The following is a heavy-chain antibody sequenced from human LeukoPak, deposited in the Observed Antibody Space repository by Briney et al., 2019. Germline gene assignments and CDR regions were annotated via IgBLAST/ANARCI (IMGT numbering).Heavy chain of an antibody. J-gene: IGHJ4*02. CDR2: IRRDGSRI. V-gene: IGHV3-48*01. Sequence: GGSLRLSCAASGFSFSSHSMNWVRQAPGKGLEWISYIRRDGSRIYYADSVEGRFTISRDNAKNSLYLQMDSLRVEDTAVYYCTRDPRALDFWGQGTLVTVSS. CDR3: TRDPRALDF. D-gene: IGHD2/OR15-2a*01. CDR1: GFSFSSHS.